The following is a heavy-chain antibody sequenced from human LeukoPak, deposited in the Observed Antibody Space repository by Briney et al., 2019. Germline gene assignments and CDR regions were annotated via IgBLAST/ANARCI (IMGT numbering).Heavy chain of an antibody. V-gene: IGHV3-11*04. CDR2: ISSGGSTI. D-gene: IGHD4-17*01. CDR1: GASISDYY. Sequence: PSETLSLTCNVSGASISDYYMSWIRQAPGKGLEGVSYISSGGSTIYYADSVKGRFTISRDNAKNSLYLQMNSLRADDTAVYYCARDQYGDYDSYYYMDVWGKGTTVTVSS. J-gene: IGHJ6*03. CDR3: ARDQYGDYDSYYYMDV.